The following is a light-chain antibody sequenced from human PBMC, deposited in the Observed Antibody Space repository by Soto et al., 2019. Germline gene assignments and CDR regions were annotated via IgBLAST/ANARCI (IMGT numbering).Light chain of an antibody. V-gene: IGKV3-20*01. Sequence: EIVLTQSPGTLSLSPGEIATLSCRASQSVSSSYFGWYQQKPGQAPRLLIYGASSRATGIPDRFSGSGSGTDFTLTISRLEPEDFAVYYCQQYGSSPLTFGGGTKVEIK. J-gene: IGKJ4*01. CDR3: QQYGSSPLT. CDR2: GAS. CDR1: QSVSSSY.